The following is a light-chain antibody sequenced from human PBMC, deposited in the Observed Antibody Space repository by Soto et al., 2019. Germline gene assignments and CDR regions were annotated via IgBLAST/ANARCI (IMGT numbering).Light chain of an antibody. Sequence: QLVLTQSPSASASLGASVNLTCTLSSGHITYAIAWHQQQPEKGPRYLMKLNSDGSHSKGDGIPDRFSGSSSGAERYLTISSLQTEDEADYYCQTWGTGIRVFGGGTKLTVL. CDR2: LNSDGSH. J-gene: IGLJ3*02. CDR1: SGHITYA. CDR3: QTWGTGIRV. V-gene: IGLV4-69*01.